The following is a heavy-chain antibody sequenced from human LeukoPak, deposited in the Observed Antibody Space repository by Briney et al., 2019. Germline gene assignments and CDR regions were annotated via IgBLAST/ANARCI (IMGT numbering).Heavy chain of an antibody. CDR3: ARELGRNAFDI. J-gene: IGHJ3*02. D-gene: IGHD7-27*01. V-gene: IGHV1-2*02. Sequence: ASVKVSCKASRYTFTGYYMHWVRQAPGQGLEWMGWINPHSGDTNYAQKFQGRVTMTRDTSIGTAYMELSRLTSDDTAIYFCARELGRNAFDIWGQGTMVTVSP. CDR2: INPHSGDT. CDR1: RYTFTGYY.